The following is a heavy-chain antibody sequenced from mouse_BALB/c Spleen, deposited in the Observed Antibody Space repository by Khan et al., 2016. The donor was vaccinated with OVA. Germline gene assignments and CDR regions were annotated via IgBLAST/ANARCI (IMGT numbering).Heavy chain of an antibody. J-gene: IGHJ4*01. CDR2: IWAGGST. D-gene: IGHD2-3*01. V-gene: IGHV2-9*02. CDR3: ARCDGYYEVAMDY. CDR1: GFSLTSYG. Sequence: QVQLQQSGPGLVAPSQSLSITCTVSGFSLTSYGVHWVRQPPGKGLEWLGVIWAGGSTNYNSALMSRLSISKDNSKSQVFLKLNSLQPDDHAIYYGARCDGYYEVAMDYWGQGTSVTVSS.